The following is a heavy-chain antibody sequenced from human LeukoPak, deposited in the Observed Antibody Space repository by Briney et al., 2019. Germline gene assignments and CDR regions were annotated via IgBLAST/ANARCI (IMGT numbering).Heavy chain of an antibody. CDR1: GFTFDDYT. CDR3: ARPYGGNSYFFDY. D-gene: IGHD4-23*01. Sequence: GGSLRLSCAASGFTFDDYTMHWVRQVPGKGLEWVSLISWDGDRAFYADFVKGRFTVSRDNSQNFLHLQMSNLTTEDAALYFCARPYGGNSYFFDYWGQGTLVTVSS. CDR2: ISWDGDRA. V-gene: IGHV3-43*01. J-gene: IGHJ4*02.